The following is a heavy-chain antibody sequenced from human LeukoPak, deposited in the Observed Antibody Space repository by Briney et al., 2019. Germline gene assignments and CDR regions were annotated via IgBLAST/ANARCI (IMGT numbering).Heavy chain of an antibody. V-gene: IGHV1-2*02. D-gene: IGHD5-24*01. Sequence: GASVKVSCKASGYTFTGYYMYWVRQAPGQGLEWMGWINPNSGGTNYAQKFQGRVTMTRDTSISTAYMELSRLRSDDTAVYYCARAPARWLHPLDYWGQGTLVTVSS. CDR1: GYTFTGYY. CDR3: ARAPARWLHPLDY. CDR2: INPNSGGT. J-gene: IGHJ4*02.